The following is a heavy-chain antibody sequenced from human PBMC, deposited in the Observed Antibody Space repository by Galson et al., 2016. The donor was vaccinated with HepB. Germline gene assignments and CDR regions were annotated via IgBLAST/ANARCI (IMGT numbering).Heavy chain of an antibody. J-gene: IGHJ3*01. CDR1: GFTLSDYY. Sequence: SLRLSCAASGFTLSDYYMNWIRQAPGKGLEWISYISSSGNSILYADSVRGRFTISRDNAEKSLYLQMSNLRAEDTAVYYCARDLPDDSVEYFDVFDLWGQGTMVTVSS. CDR3: ARDLPDDSVEYFDVFDL. V-gene: IGHV3-11*01. D-gene: IGHD4-17*01. CDR2: ISSSGNSI.